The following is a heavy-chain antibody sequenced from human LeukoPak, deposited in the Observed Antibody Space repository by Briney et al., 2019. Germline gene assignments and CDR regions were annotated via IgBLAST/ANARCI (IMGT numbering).Heavy chain of an antibody. D-gene: IGHD2-15*01. V-gene: IGHV1-2*02. Sequence: ASVKVSCKPSGYTFTGYYIQWVRQAPGQGLEWMGWINPNSGGTNYAPKFQGRVSMTRDASISTAYMELSRLRSDDTAVYYCARGVVAATFYYYMDVWGKGTTVTVSS. CDR3: ARGVVAATFYYYMDV. J-gene: IGHJ6*03. CDR2: INPNSGGT. CDR1: GYTFTGYY.